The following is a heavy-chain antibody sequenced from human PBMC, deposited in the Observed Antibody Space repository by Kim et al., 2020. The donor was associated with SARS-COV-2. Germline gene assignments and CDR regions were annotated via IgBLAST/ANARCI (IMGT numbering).Heavy chain of an antibody. CDR3: TTVESGYSYPRKYYYGMDV. Sequence: GGSLRLSCAASGFTFSNAWMSWVRQAPGKGLEWVGRIKSKTDGGTTDYAAPVKGRFTISRDDSKNTLYLQMNSLKTEDTGVYYCTTVESGYSYPRKYYYGMDVWGQGTTVTVSS. CDR2: IKSKTDGGTT. CDR1: GFTFSNAW. V-gene: IGHV3-15*01. J-gene: IGHJ6*02. D-gene: IGHD5-18*01.